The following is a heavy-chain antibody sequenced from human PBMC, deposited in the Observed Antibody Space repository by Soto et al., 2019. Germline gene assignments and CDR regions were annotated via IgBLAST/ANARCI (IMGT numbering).Heavy chain of an antibody. CDR2: INAGNDNT. CDR1: GYTFTTNT. J-gene: IGHJ4*02. CDR3: ARDRAGTSAWGFDH. Sequence: QVQLVQSGAEVKKPGVSVKVSCKASGYTFTTNTIHWVRQAPGQTLEWMGWINAGNDNTKSSQKFQARVTLTKDTSSTTVYMELSSLRSEDTAVYYCARDRAGTSAWGFDHWGQGTLITVAS. V-gene: IGHV1-3*01. D-gene: IGHD7-27*01.